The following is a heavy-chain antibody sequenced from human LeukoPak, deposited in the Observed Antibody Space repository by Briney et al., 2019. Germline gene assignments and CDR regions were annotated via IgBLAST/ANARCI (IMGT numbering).Heavy chain of an antibody. Sequence: GGSLELSWAASGFPFRSLAMGWVGQAPGKGLEWVSAISGSGGSTYYADSVKGRFTISKDNSKNTLYLQMNSLRAKDTAVYYCAKAVDVWGSYRPYYFDYWGQGTLVTVSS. CDR2: ISGSGGST. J-gene: IGHJ4*02. D-gene: IGHD3-16*02. V-gene: IGHV3-23*01. CDR3: AKAVDVWGSYRPYYFDY. CDR1: GFPFRSLA.